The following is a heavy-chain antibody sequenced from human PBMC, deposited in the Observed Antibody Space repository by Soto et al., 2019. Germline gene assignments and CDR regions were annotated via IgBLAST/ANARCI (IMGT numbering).Heavy chain of an antibody. V-gene: IGHV4-30-2*01. CDR2: IYHSGST. Sequence: QLQLQESGSGLVKPSQTLSLTCAVSGGSISSGGYYWSWIRQPPGKGLEWIGYIYHSGSTYYNPSLKSRVTISVDRSKNQFSLKLSSVTAADTAVYYCARSWNSGYDPTFDYWGQGTLVTVSS. J-gene: IGHJ4*02. D-gene: IGHD5-12*01. CDR1: GGSISSGGYY. CDR3: ARSWNSGYDPTFDY.